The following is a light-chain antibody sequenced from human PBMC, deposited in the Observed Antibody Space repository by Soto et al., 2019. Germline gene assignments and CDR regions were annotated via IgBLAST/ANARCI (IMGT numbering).Light chain of an antibody. CDR1: QTVDSY. V-gene: IGKV3-11*01. Sequence: EIVLTQSPATPSFSPGGRATPSCRASQTVDSYLAWYQKKPGQAPRLLIYDASNRATGIPARFIGSGSGTDFTLTISSLDPEDFAIYYCQQRSTWPTFGQGTKVDIK. CDR2: DAS. CDR3: QQRSTWPT. J-gene: IGKJ1*01.